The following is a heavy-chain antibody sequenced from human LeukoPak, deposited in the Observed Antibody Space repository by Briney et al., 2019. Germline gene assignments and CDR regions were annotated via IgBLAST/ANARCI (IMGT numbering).Heavy chain of an antibody. D-gene: IGHD4-17*01. V-gene: IGHV1-2*02. CDR2: INPNSGGT. J-gene: IGHJ4*02. CDR1: GYTFNGHY. Sequence: ASVKVSCKASGYTFNGHYMHWVRQAPGQGLEWMGWINPNSGGTNYAQKFQGRVTMTRDTSISTAYMELSRLRSDDTAVYYCARDYGDYSVNFDYWGQGTLVTVSS. CDR3: ARDYGDYSVNFDY.